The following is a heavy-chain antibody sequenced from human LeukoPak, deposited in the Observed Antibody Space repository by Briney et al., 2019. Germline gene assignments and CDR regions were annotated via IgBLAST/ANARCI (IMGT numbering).Heavy chain of an antibody. CDR3: AGRGNYRAVYYYYAMDV. V-gene: IGHV3-33*03. D-gene: IGHD4-11*01. CDR1: GFTFSSYG. CDR2: IWYDGSNK. Sequence: GGSLRLSCAASGFTFSSYGMHWVRQAPGKGLEWVAVIWYDGSNKYYADSVKGRFTISRDNSKNTLYLQMNSLRAEDTAVYYCAGRGNYRAVYYYYAMDVWGQGTTVTVSS. J-gene: IGHJ6*02.